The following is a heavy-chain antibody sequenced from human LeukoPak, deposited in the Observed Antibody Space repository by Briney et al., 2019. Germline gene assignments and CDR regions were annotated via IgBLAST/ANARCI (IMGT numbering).Heavy chain of an antibody. Sequence: ASVKVSCKASGYTFTGYYMHWVRQAPGQGLEWMGWINPNSGGTNYAQKFQGRVTMTRDTSISTAYMELSRLRSDDTAVYYCARDIYGSGSYYRYDNFLSLGNWGQGTLVTVSS. V-gene: IGHV1-2*02. CDR2: INPNSGGT. J-gene: IGHJ4*02. CDR3: ARDIYGSGSYYRYDNFLSLGN. CDR1: GYTFTGYY. D-gene: IGHD3-10*01.